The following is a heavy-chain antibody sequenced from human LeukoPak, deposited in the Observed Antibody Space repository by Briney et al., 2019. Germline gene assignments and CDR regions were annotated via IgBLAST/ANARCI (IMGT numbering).Heavy chain of an antibody. D-gene: IGHD3-16*02. CDR3: ARYVWGSYPTFEDY. J-gene: IGHJ4*02. CDR1: GGSISSYY. V-gene: IGHV4-59*01. Sequence: PSETLSLTCTVSGGSISSYYWSWIRQPPGKGLKWIGYIYYSGSTNYNPSLKSRVTISVDTSKNKFSLKLSSVTAADTAVYYCARYVWGSYPTFEDYWGQGTLVTVSS. CDR2: IYYSGST.